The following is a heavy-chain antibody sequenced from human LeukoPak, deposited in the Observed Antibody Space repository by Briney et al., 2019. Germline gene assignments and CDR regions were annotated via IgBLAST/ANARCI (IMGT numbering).Heavy chain of an antibody. CDR1: GGSISSYY. CDR3: ARDTYCSGGSCYSFDY. D-gene: IGHD2-15*01. CDR2: IYYSGST. J-gene: IGHJ4*02. Sequence: SETLSLTCTVSGGSISSYYWSWIRQPPGKGLEWLGYIYYSGSTNYNPSLKSRVTISVDTSKNQFSLKLSSVTAADTAVYYCARDTYCSGGSCYSFDYWGQGTLVTVSS. V-gene: IGHV4-59*01.